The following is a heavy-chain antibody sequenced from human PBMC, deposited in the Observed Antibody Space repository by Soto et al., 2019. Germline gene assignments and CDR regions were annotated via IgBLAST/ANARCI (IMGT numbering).Heavy chain of an antibody. Sequence: PGGSLRLSCAASGFTFSNAWMSWVRQAPGKGLEWVGRIKSKTDGGTTDYAAPVKGRFTISRDDSKNTLYLQMNSLKTEDTAVYYCTKNLWCSSTRCYTFDIWGQGTMVTV. V-gene: IGHV3-15*01. CDR1: GFTFSNAW. CDR3: TKNLWCSSTRCYTFDI. D-gene: IGHD2-2*02. J-gene: IGHJ3*02. CDR2: IKSKTDGGTT.